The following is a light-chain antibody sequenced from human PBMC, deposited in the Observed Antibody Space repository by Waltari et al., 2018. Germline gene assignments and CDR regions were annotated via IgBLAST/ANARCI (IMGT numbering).Light chain of an antibody. J-gene: IGLJ2*01. CDR3: SSCANNKRI. CDR1: SSDIGGSTY. V-gene: IGLV2-8*01. CDR2: EVN. Sequence: QSALAQPPSASGSPGQSITVSCTGTSSDIGGSTYVSWFQQHPGRGPRLIIYEVNQGPSGVPDRFSGAKSGNTAVLTVSGLQPEDEAHYHCSSCANNKRIFGGGTKLTVL.